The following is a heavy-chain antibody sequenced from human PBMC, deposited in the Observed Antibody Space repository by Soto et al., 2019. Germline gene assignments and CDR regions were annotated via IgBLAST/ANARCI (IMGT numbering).Heavy chain of an antibody. J-gene: IGHJ6*02. Sequence: HPGGSLRLSCAASGFTFSSYGMHWVRQAPGKGLEWVAVISYDGSNKYYADSVKGRFTISRDNSKNTLYLQMNSLRAEDTAVYYCAKGRGAVSYDFWAAHYYYGMDVWGQGTTVTVSS. CDR3: AKGRGAVSYDFWAAHYYYGMDV. V-gene: IGHV3-30*18. D-gene: IGHD3-3*01. CDR1: GFTFSSYG. CDR2: ISYDGSNK.